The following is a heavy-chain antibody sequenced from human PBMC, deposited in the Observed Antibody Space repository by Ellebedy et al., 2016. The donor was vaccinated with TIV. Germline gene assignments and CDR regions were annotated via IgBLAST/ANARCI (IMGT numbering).Heavy chain of an antibody. CDR2: INYSGST. J-gene: IGHJ5*02. CDR3: ARVLVGAIGGNWFDP. Sequence: GSLRLSCTVYGGSFSGYYWSWIRQPPEKRLEWIGEINYSGSTNYNPSLKSRVTISVDTSKNQFSLKLSSVTAADTAVYYCARVLVGAIGGNWFDPWGQGTLVTVSS. D-gene: IGHD1-26*01. V-gene: IGHV4-34*01. CDR1: GGSFSGYY.